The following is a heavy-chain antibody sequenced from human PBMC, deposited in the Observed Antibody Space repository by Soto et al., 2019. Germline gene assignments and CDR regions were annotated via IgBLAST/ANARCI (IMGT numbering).Heavy chain of an antibody. CDR3: ARVPRGYYDPNWFYP. D-gene: IGHD3-22*01. CDR2: IIPIFGTA. J-gene: IGHJ5*02. CDR1: GGTFSSYA. Sequence: QVQLVQSGAEVKKPGSSVKVSCKASGGTFSSYAISWVRQAPGQGLEWMGGIIPIFGTANYAQKFQGRVTITADQSTRTAYMETSRLSWEDTAVYYCARVPRGYYDPNWFYPWGQGPLVTVSS. V-gene: IGHV1-69*12.